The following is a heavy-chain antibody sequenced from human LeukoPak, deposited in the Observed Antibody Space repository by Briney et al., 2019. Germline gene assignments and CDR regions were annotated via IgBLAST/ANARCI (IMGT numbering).Heavy chain of an antibody. Sequence: SETLALTCTVSGGSISSYYWSWIRQPAGKGLEWIGRIYTSGSTNYNPSLKSRVTMSVDTSKNQFSLKLSSVTAADTAVYYCASHMRGSGYNAAFDYWGQGTLVTVSS. CDR3: ASHMRGSGYNAAFDY. CDR2: IYTSGST. J-gene: IGHJ4*02. V-gene: IGHV4-4*07. CDR1: GGSISSYY. D-gene: IGHD3-22*01.